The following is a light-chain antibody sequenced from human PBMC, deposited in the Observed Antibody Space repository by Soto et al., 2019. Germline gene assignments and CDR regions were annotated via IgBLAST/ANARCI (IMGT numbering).Light chain of an antibody. CDR1: QSVRSRY. CDR2: GSS. J-gene: IGKJ1*01. CDR3: QQYGTSPQT. Sequence: VVLPQSPSTLSLSPGERATLSCRASQSVRSRYLAWYQQKPGQAPRLLIYGSSSRPPGIPDRVSGSGSGTEFTLTISRLEPEDFAVYYCQQYGTSPQTFGQGTKVDI. V-gene: IGKV3-20*01.